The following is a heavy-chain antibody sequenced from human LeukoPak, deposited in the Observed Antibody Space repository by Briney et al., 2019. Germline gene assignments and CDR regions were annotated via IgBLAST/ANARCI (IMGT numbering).Heavy chain of an antibody. CDR2: LHYSGST. V-gene: IGHV4-39*01. J-gene: IGHJ4*02. Sequence: ETLSLTCSVSGGSISSGAYYWGWIRQPPGKGLEWIGSLHYSGSTYYNPSLKSRVTISVDTSKNHFSLSLSSVTAADTAVYYCARHGQTAYDSSGYYRWGQGFLVTVTS. D-gene: IGHD3-22*01. CDR3: ARHGQTAYDSSGYYR. CDR1: GGSISSGAYY.